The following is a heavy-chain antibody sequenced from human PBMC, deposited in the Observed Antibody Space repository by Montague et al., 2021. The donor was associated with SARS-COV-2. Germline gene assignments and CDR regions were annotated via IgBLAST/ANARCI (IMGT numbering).Heavy chain of an antibody. CDR1: GGSISSYY. V-gene: IGHV4-59*01. J-gene: IGHJ4*02. CDR2: IYYSGRT. D-gene: IGHD3-22*01. Sequence: SETLSLTCTVSGGSISSYYWNWIRQPPGKGLEWIGYIYYSGRTNYNPSLKSRVTISVDTSKNQFSLKLSSVTAADTAVYYCARGGGSGYRYYFDYWGQGSRVPVSS. CDR3: ARGGGSGYRYYFDY.